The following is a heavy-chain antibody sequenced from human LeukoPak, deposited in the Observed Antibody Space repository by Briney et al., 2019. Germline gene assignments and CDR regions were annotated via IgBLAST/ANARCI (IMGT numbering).Heavy chain of an antibody. Sequence: PGGSPRLSCAASGFTFSSYWMHWVRQAPGKGLVWVSRINSDGSSTNYADSVKGRFTISRGNAENTLYLQMNSLRAEDTAVYYCARKAAGLTFDYWGQGTLVTVSS. CDR3: ARKAAGLTFDY. V-gene: IGHV3-74*01. D-gene: IGHD6-13*01. CDR1: GFTFSSYW. CDR2: INSDGSST. J-gene: IGHJ4*02.